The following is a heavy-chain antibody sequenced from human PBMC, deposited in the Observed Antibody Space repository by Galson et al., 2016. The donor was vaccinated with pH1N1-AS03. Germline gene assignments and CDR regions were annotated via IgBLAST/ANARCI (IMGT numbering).Heavy chain of an antibody. D-gene: IGHD3-3*01. CDR2: IYPADSST. CDR1: GYTFSNHW. CDR3: ARQQDGRGSGLEWLFWYGMDV. Sequence: QSGAEVKKPGESLKISCKVSGYTFSNHWIGWVRQMPGKGLEWMGIIYPADSSTTSSPSFQGQVTISADQSISTAYLQWSSLRASDTAMYFCARQQDGRGSGLEWLFWYGMDVWGQGTTVIVSS. V-gene: IGHV5-51*01. J-gene: IGHJ6*02.